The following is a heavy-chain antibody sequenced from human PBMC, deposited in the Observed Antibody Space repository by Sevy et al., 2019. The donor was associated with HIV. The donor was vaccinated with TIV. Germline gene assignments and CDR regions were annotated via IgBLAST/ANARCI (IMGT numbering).Heavy chain of an antibody. CDR3: AKEVQSYGSGSLDAFDI. D-gene: IGHD3-10*01. CDR2: IRYDGSNK. J-gene: IGHJ3*02. V-gene: IGHV3-30*02. Sequence: GGSLRLSCAASGFTFSSYGMHWVRQAPGKGLEWVAFIRYDGSNKYYADSVKGRFTISRDNSKNTLYLQMNSLSAEDTAAYYCAKEVQSYGSGSLDAFDIWGQGTMVTVSS. CDR1: GFTFSSYG.